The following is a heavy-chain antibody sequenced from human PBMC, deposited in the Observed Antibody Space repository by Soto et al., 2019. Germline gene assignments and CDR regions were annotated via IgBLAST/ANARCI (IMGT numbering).Heavy chain of an antibody. V-gene: IGHV4-59*08. CDR2: IFHTGST. CDR1: GGYISGLY. J-gene: IGHJ4*02. CDR3: ARQTFQYYFDY. D-gene: IGHD2-21*01. Sequence: SQTMSLTCNVVGGYISGLYWSCIRQPPGKGLEWIGYIFHTGSTNYNPSLKSRVTISGDASKRQFSLKLSSVTAADTAVYYCARQTFQYYFDYWGQGTLVTVSS.